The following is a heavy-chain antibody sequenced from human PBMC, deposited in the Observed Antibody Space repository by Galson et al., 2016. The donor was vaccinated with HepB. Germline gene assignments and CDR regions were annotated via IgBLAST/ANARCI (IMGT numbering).Heavy chain of an antibody. CDR1: GFSFSTYY. CDR3: ALDGTSLIQGFPLDF. Sequence: SLRLSCAASGFSFSTYYMTWVRQAPGKGLEWVSSISSSSDKIYYGDSVRGRFTISRDNAKNSLYLQMNSLRGEDTAVYYCALDGTSLIQGFPLDFWGQGTRVTVPS. J-gene: IGHJ4*02. V-gene: IGHV3-21*01. D-gene: IGHD1-7*01. CDR2: ISSSSDKI.